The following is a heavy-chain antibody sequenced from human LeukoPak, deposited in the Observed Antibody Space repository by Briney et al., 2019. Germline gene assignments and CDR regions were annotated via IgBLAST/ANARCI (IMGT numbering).Heavy chain of an antibody. V-gene: IGHV3-23*01. Sequence: GGSLRLSCAASGFTFSSYGMSWVRQAPGKGLEWFSDISGSGGSTYYADSVKGRFTISRDNSKNTLYLQMNSLRAEDTAVYYCARADWDTAMIDYWGQGTLVTVSS. CDR2: ISGSGGST. D-gene: IGHD5-18*01. J-gene: IGHJ4*02. CDR1: GFTFSSYG. CDR3: ARADWDTAMIDY.